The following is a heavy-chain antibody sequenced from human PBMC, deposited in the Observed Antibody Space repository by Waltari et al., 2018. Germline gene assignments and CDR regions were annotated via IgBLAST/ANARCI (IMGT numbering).Heavy chain of an antibody. CDR1: GFLFRSYA. J-gene: IGHJ4*02. CDR3: ARLPGDYVGY. D-gene: IGHD2-15*01. CDR2: ISGPGDST. V-gene: IGHV3-23*04. Sequence: EVQLVESGGGLVQPGGSLRLYCAASGFLFRSYAMRGVRQAPGKGLEWVSTISGPGDSTYYADSVNGRFTISRDNSQNTVYLQVNSLTAEDTAIYYCARLPGDYVGYWGQGTLVTVSS.